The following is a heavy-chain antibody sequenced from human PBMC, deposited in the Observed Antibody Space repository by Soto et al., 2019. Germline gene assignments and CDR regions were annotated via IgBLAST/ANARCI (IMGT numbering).Heavy chain of an antibody. Sequence: GGSLRLSCAASGFTVSSHYMSWVRQAPGKGLEWVSVIYSGGSTYYADSVKGRFTISSHNSKNTLYLQMNSLSAEDTAVYYCARERVMTTVTTPPLYYYYYGMDVWGQGTTVTVSS. J-gene: IGHJ6*02. V-gene: IGHV3-66*01. CDR2: IYSGGST. CDR3: ARERVMTTVTTPPLYYYYYGMDV. CDR1: GFTVSSHY. D-gene: IGHD4-4*01.